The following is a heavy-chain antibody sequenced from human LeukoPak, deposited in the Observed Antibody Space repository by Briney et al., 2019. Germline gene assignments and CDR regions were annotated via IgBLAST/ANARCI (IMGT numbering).Heavy chain of an antibody. CDR2: INPNSGGT. V-gene: IGHV1-2*02. CDR3: ARDPSYYDFWSGSNWFDP. Sequence: ASVKVSCKASRYTFTGYGITWVRQAPGQGLEWMGWINPNSGGTNYAQKFQGRVTMTRDTSISTAYMELSRLRSDDTAVYYCARDPSYYDFWSGSNWFDPWGQGTLVTVSS. D-gene: IGHD3-3*01. CDR1: RYTFTGYG. J-gene: IGHJ5*02.